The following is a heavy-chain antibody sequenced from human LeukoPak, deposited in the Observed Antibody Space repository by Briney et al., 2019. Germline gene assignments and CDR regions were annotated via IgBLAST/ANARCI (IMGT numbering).Heavy chain of an antibody. J-gene: IGHJ4*02. CDR1: GFTFSSYN. D-gene: IGHD1-26*01. CDR3: ARDLSVGAKPDLGFDY. V-gene: IGHV3-21*01. CDR2: ISSSSSYI. Sequence: PGGSLRLSCAASGFTFSSYNMNWVRQAPGKGLEWVSSISSSSSYIYYADSVKGRLTISRDNAKNSLYLQMISLRAEDTAVYYCARDLSVGAKPDLGFDYWGQGTLVTVSS.